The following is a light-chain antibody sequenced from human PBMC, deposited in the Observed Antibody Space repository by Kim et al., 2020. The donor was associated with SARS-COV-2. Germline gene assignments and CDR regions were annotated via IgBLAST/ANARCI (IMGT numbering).Light chain of an antibody. Sequence: SASVGDRVTITCRASQSVSIWLAWYQQIAGKAPKLLIYKASSLESGVPSRFSGSGSGTEFTLTISSLQPDDFATYYCQQNSSHWTFGQGTKVDIK. J-gene: IGKJ1*01. V-gene: IGKV1-5*03. CDR1: QSVSIW. CDR3: QQNSSHWT. CDR2: KAS.